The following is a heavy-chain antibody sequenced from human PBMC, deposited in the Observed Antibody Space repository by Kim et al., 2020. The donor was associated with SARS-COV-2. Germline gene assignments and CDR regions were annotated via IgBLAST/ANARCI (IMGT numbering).Heavy chain of an antibody. CDR3: ASFIAAALFDY. Sequence: GGSLRLSCAASGFTFSSYAMHWVRQAPGKGLEWVAVISYDGSNKYYADSVKGRFTISRDNSKNTLYLQMNSLRAEDTAVYYCASFIAAALFDYWGQGTLVTVSS. J-gene: IGHJ4*02. V-gene: IGHV3-30-3*01. D-gene: IGHD6-13*01. CDR1: GFTFSSYA. CDR2: ISYDGSNK.